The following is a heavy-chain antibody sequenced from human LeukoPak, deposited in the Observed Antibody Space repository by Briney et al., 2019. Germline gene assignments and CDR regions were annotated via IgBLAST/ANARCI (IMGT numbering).Heavy chain of an antibody. Sequence: PSETLSLTCAVYGGSFSGYYWSWIRQPPGKGLEWIGEINHSGSTNYNPSLKSRVTISVDTSKNQFSLKLSSVTAADTAVYYCARALNYYDSRRPSYYFDYWGQGTLVTVSS. D-gene: IGHD3-22*01. CDR1: GGSFSGYY. CDR3: ARALNYYDSRRPSYYFDY. V-gene: IGHV4-34*01. J-gene: IGHJ4*02. CDR2: INHSGST.